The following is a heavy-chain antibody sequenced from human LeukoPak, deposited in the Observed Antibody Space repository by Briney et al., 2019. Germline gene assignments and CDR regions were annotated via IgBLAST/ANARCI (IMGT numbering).Heavy chain of an antibody. CDR3: AKENTYCSSTSCSENYFDY. V-gene: IGHV3-9*01. CDR2: ISWNSGSI. J-gene: IGHJ4*02. D-gene: IGHD2-2*01. Sequence: GRSLRLSCAASGFTFDDYAMHWVRQAPGKGLEWGSGISWNSGSIGYADSVKGRFTISRDNAKNSLYLQMNSLRAEDTALYYCAKENTYCSSTSCSENYFDYWGQGTLVTVSS. CDR1: GFTFDDYA.